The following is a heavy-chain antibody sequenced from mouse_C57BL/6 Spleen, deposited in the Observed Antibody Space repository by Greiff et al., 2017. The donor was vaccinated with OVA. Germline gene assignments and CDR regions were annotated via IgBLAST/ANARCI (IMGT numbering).Heavy chain of an antibody. CDR2: ISDGGSYT. Sequence: EVNVVESGGGLVKPGGSLKLSCAASGFTFSSYAMSWVRQTPDKRLEWVATISDGGSYTYYPDTVKGRFTISRDNAKNNLYLQMSHLKSEDTAMYYCARDTRITTVVDWYFDVWGTGTTVTVSS. CDR1: GFTFSSYA. D-gene: IGHD1-1*01. J-gene: IGHJ1*03. CDR3: ARDTRITTVVDWYFDV. V-gene: IGHV5-4*01.